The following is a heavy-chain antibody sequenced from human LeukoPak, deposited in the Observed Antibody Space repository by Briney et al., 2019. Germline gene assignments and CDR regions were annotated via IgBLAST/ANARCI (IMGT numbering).Heavy chain of an antibody. D-gene: IGHD4-23*01. CDR1: GFTFSTYG. CDR2: IRFDGINK. Sequence: GGSLRLSCAASGFTFSTYGIHWVRQAPGKGLEWVALIRFDGINKFYADSVKGRFTVSRDNSKNTVHLRMSSLRAEDTAVYYCAKDIDYGGNSVGDAFDIWGQGTMVTVSS. J-gene: IGHJ3*02. V-gene: IGHV3-30*02. CDR3: AKDIDYGGNSVGDAFDI.